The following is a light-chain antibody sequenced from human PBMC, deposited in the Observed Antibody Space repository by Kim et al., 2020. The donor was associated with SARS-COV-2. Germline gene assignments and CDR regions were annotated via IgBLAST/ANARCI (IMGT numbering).Light chain of an antibody. CDR1: NIGSKS. J-gene: IGLJ2*01. CDR3: QGWGSSSDQV. Sequence: SYELTQPPSVSVAPGKTARITCGGNNIGSKSVHWYQQKPGQAPVLVIYYDSDRPSGIPERFSGSNSGNTATLTISRVEAGDEADYYCQGWGSSSDQVFGG. V-gene: IGLV3-21*04. CDR2: YDS.